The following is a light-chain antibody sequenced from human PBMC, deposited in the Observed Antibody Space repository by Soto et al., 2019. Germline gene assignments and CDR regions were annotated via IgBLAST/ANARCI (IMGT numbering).Light chain of an antibody. J-gene: IGKJ5*01. CDR2: GAS. V-gene: IGKV3-15*01. CDR1: QSVRNN. Sequence: EIVMTQSPATLSVSPGERATLSCRASQSVRNNLAWYQQKPGQAPRLLIYGASTRATGIPARFSGSGSGTEFTLTISSLQSEDFAVYYCQQYGSSPMTFGQGTRLEIK. CDR3: QQYGSSPMT.